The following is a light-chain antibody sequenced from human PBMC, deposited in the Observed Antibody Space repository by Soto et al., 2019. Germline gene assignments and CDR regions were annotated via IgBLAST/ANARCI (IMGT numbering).Light chain of an antibody. V-gene: IGKV3-20*01. CDR1: QSVANSY. CDR2: GAS. J-gene: IGKJ5*01. Sequence: EIVLTQSPGTQSLSPGERATLSCRASQSVANSYLAWYQQKPGQAPRLLSYGASSRATGIPDRFSGSGSGTDVTLPISRLESEDFAVYYCKQYGTLITFGQGTRLEIK. CDR3: KQYGTLIT.